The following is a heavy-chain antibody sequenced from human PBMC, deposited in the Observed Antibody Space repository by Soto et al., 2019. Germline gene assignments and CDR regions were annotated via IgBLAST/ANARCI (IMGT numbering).Heavy chain of an antibody. CDR2: ISHDGSQI. CDR1: GFTVTTTG. V-gene: IGHV3-30*18. J-gene: IGHJ5*02. CDR3: AKDWGSNEWFNWFDP. Sequence: SLRLSCAASGFTVTTTGMHWVRQAPGKGLEWVAMISHDGSQIHYVDSVKGRFTVSRDNSKNTLFLQMNSLRPEDTAVYYCAKDWGSNEWFNWFDPWGQGALVTVSS. D-gene: IGHD3-3*01.